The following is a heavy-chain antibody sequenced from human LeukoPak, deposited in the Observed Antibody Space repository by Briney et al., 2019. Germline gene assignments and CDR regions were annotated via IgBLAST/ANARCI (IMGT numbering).Heavy chain of an antibody. CDR1: GASINIYY. D-gene: IGHD2-15*01. CDR2: IYHSGST. CDR3: ARGLVVAATTRTFDY. J-gene: IGHJ4*02. Sequence: SETLSLTCTVSGASINIYYWSWLRQPPGKGLEWIGEIYHSGSTNYNPSLKSRVTISVDKSKNQFSLKLSSVTAADTAVYYCARGLVVAATTRTFDYWGQGTLVTVSS. V-gene: IGHV4-59*12.